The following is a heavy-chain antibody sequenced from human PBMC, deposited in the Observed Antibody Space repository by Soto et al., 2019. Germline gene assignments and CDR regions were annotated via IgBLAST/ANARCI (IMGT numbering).Heavy chain of an antibody. Sequence: GSLILSCAASGXTFSILSMCWVRQAPGKGLEWVSVIDYTGGTTYYTDSVKGRFTISRDNSKKMLYLQMNSLRAEDTAVYYCAKDATRTDGWYYFDYWGQGALGTVS. J-gene: IGHJ4*02. CDR3: AKDATRTDGWYYFDY. V-gene: IGHV3-23*01. CDR2: IDYTGGTT. D-gene: IGHD6-19*01. CDR1: GXTFSILS.